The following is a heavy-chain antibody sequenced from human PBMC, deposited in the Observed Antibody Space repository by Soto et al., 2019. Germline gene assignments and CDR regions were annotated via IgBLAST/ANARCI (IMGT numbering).Heavy chain of an antibody. Sequence: QVQLQESGPGLVKPSETLSLTCTVSGVPISNFYWSWIRQPPGKGLEWIGYIYYNGNTNYNHSFKSPVTMSLDTSKNQFSLPMTSVTAADTAVYYCARDLNLAVAGSLLNWFDPWGQGTLVTVSS. CDR3: ARDLNLAVAGSLLNWFDP. J-gene: IGHJ5*02. CDR2: IYYNGNT. V-gene: IGHV4-59*01. D-gene: IGHD6-19*01. CDR1: GVPISNFY.